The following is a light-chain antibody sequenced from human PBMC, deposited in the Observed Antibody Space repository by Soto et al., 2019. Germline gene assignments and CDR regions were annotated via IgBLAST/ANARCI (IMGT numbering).Light chain of an antibody. CDR2: WAS. CDR1: QSVLHSSNNKNY. J-gene: IGKJ3*01. CDR3: QQYYSSPFT. V-gene: IGKV4-1*01. Sequence: DIAMTQSPDSLAVSLGERATINCKSSQSVLHSSNNKNYLTWYQQKPGQPPKLLIYWASTRESGVPDRFSGSGSGTDFTLTISSLQAEDVAVYYCQQYYSSPFTFGPGTKVDIK.